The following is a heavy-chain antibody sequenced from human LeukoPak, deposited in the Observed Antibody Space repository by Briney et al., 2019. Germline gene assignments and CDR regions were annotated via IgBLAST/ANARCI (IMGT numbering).Heavy chain of an antibody. CDR2: IIPIFGTA. D-gene: IGHD3-3*01. CDR1: GGTFSSYA. CDR3: ARGSSYDFWSGYYYNWFDP. Sequence: GASVQVSCKASGGTFSSYAISWVRQAPGQGLEWMGGIIPIFGTANYAQKFQGRVTITADESTSTAYMELSSLRSEDTAVYYCARGSSYDFWSGYYYNWFDPWGQGTLVTVSS. J-gene: IGHJ5*02. V-gene: IGHV1-69*13.